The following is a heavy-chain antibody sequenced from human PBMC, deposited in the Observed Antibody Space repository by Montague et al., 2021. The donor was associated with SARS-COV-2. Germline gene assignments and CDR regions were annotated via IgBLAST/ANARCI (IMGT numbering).Heavy chain of an antibody. Sequence: SETLSLTCAVHGGSFSTYSWNWIRQPPGKGLEWIGEIHHGGSTNYNPPLKSRVTISADTSENQFSLKLTSVAAADTAVYYCARLVDGVVPSPILGVGPYYAYYYMDVWGKGTTVTVSS. J-gene: IGHJ6*03. D-gene: IGHD3-10*01. CDR1: GGSFSTYS. CDR2: IHHGGST. V-gene: IGHV4-34*01. CDR3: ARLVDGVVPSPILGVGPYYAYYYMDV.